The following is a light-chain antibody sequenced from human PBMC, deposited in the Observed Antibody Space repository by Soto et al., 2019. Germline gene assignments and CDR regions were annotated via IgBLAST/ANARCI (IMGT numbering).Light chain of an antibody. J-gene: IGKJ1*01. CDR3: QHYNRYSEA. V-gene: IGKV1-5*03. CDR2: KAS. Sequence: DIQMTQSPSTLSGSVGDRVTITCRASQTISSWLAWYQQKPGKDPKLLIYKASTLKSGVPSRFSGRGSGTEFTLTISSQQPDDFATYYCQHYNRYSEAFGQGTKMELK. CDR1: QTISSW.